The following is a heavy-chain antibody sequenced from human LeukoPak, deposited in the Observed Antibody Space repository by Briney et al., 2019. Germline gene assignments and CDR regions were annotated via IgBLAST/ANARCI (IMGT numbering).Heavy chain of an antibody. J-gene: IGHJ3*02. V-gene: IGHV3-48*04. D-gene: IGHD3-22*01. CDR1: GFTFSSYS. CDR2: ISSSSSTI. CDR3: ARGDPSEIVVVIGDAFDI. Sequence: GGSLRLSCAASGFTFSSYSMNWVRQAPGKGLEWVSYISSSSSTIYYADSVKGRFTISRDNAKNSLYLQMNSLRAEDTAVYYCARGDPSEIVVVIGDAFDIWGQGTMVTVSS.